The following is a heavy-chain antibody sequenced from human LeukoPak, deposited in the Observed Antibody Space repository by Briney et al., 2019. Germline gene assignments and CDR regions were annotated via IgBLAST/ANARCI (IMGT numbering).Heavy chain of an antibody. V-gene: IGHV3-23*01. D-gene: IGHD3-3*01. J-gene: IGHJ5*02. CDR1: GFTFSSYA. CDR2: ISGSGGST. CDR3: AKDPIYDFWSGYGEDWFDP. Sequence: GGSLRLSCAASGFTFSSYAMSWVRQAPGKGLEWVSAISGSGGSTYYADSVKGRFTISRDNSKNTLYLQMNSLRAEDTAVYYCAKDPIYDFWSGYGEDWFDPWGQGTLVTVSS.